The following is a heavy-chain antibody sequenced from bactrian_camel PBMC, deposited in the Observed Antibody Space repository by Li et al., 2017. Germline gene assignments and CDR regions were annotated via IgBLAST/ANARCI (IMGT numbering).Heavy chain of an antibody. J-gene: IGHJ4*01. V-gene: IGHV3S67*01. CDR3: VASSLGARVLELPYKY. D-gene: IGHD1*01. CDR2: INSDSST. Sequence: DVQLVESGGGSVQAGGSLRLSCAASGYTYTYSSSCMAWFRQAPGKEREAVATINSDSSTYYADSVKGRFTISHDNAKRTLYLQMNSLKPEDTAMYYCVASSLGARVLELPYKYWGQGTQVTVS. CDR1: GYTYTYSSSC.